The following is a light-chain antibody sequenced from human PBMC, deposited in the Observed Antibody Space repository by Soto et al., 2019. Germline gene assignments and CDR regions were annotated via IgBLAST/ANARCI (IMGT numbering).Light chain of an antibody. J-gene: IGLJ1*01. CDR1: SSNIGAGYD. CDR3: QSYDSSLSGYV. V-gene: IGLV1-40*01. Sequence: QSVLTQPPSVSGAPGQRVTISCTGSSSNIGAGYDVHWYQQLPGTAPKLLIYANSNRPSGVPGRFSGSKSGTPASLAITGLQAEDEADYYCQSYDSSLSGYVFGPGTKVTVL. CDR2: ANS.